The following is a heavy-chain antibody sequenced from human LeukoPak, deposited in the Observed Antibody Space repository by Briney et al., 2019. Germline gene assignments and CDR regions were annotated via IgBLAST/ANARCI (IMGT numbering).Heavy chain of an antibody. CDR1: GFTFSTYW. Sequence: GGSLRLSCAASGFTFSTYWMHWVRQAPGKGLVWVSRINSDGSSTNYADSVKGRFTISKDNAKNTLYLQMNSLRAEDTAVYNCARVAYCGGDCYSYQWGQGTLVTVSS. CDR2: INSDGSST. D-gene: IGHD2-21*02. CDR3: ARVAYCGGDCYSYQ. V-gene: IGHV3-74*01. J-gene: IGHJ4*02.